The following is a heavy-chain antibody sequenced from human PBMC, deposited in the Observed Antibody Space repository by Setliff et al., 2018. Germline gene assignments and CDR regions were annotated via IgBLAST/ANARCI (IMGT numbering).Heavy chain of an antibody. CDR2: IKEDGSEK. CDR1: GFTFSNAW. V-gene: IGHV3-7*01. Sequence: PGGSLRLSCAASGFTFSNAWMSWVRQAPGKGLEWVANIKEDGSEKYYVDSVKGRFTISRDNAKNSLDLQMNSLRGEDTAVYYCVRDRWKVIVNRGDDAFDLWGQGAMVTVSS. CDR3: VRDRWKVIVNRGDDAFDL. J-gene: IGHJ3*01. D-gene: IGHD3-22*01.